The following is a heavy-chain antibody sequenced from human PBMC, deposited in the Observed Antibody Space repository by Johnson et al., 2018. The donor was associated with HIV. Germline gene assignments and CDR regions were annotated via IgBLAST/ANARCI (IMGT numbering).Heavy chain of an antibody. Sequence: VQVVESGGGLVQPGGSLRLSCAASGFTVSSNYMSWVRQPPGKGLEWVSVIYSGGNTYYADSVKGRFPISREDSKNTLYLQMNSLTTEDPAVYYCTTAFQIMVTTGAFDIWGQGTMVTVSA. V-gene: IGHV3-53*01. CDR2: IYSGGNT. D-gene: IGHD4-17*01. CDR3: TTAFQIMVTTGAFDI. CDR1: GFTVSSNY. J-gene: IGHJ3*02.